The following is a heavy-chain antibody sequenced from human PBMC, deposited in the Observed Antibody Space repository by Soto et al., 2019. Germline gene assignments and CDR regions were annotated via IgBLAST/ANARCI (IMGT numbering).Heavy chain of an antibody. Sequence: ASVNVSCKVSGYTLTELSMHWVRQAPGKGLEWMGGFDPEDGETIYAQKFQGRVTMTEDTSTDTAYMELSSLRSEDTAVYYCATAIRFLEWPDAFDIWGQGTMVTVSS. J-gene: IGHJ3*02. CDR1: GYTLTELS. V-gene: IGHV1-24*01. CDR3: ATAIRFLEWPDAFDI. CDR2: FDPEDGET. D-gene: IGHD3-3*01.